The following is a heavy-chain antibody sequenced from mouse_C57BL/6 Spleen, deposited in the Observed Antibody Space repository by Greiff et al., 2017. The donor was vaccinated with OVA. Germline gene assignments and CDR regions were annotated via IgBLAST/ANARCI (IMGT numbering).Heavy chain of an antibody. CDR1: GFNINDYY. J-gene: IGHJ2*01. CDR3: TTRSPYYGSAQDY. Sequence: VQLQQSGAELVRPGASVKLSCTASGFNINDYYMHWVKQRPEQGLEWIGRIDPEDGDTEYAPKFQGKATMTADTSSNTAYLQLSSLASEDTAVYYCTTRSPYYGSAQDYWGQGTTLTVSS. V-gene: IGHV14-1*01. D-gene: IGHD1-1*01. CDR2: IDPEDGDT.